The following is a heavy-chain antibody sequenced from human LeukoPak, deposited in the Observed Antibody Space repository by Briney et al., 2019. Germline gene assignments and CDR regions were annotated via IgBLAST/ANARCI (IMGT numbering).Heavy chain of an antibody. D-gene: IGHD2-8*02. CDR2: ISHGGST. Sequence: SETLSLTCAVSGDSISSRNWWSWVRQPPGKGLDWIGEISHGGSTKYNPSLKNRVTISKDNFKNEFSLRLNSVTAADTAVYFCTRSGGWWSLDYWGQGTLVTVSS. CDR1: GDSISSRNW. J-gene: IGHJ4*02. V-gene: IGHV4-4*02. CDR3: TRSGGWWSLDY.